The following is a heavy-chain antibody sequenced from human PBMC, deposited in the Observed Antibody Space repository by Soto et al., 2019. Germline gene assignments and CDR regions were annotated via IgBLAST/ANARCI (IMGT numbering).Heavy chain of an antibody. V-gene: IGHV1-3*01. CDR2: INAGNGNT. CDR3: ARDLGGWPDY. D-gene: IGHD6-19*01. J-gene: IGHJ4*02. Sequence: GASVKVSCKTSGYTFTSYAMHWVHQAPGQRLEWMGWINAGNGNTKYSQKFQGRVTITIDTSASTAYMELSSLRSEDTAIYYCARDLGGWPDYWGQGTLVTVSS. CDR1: GYTFTSYA.